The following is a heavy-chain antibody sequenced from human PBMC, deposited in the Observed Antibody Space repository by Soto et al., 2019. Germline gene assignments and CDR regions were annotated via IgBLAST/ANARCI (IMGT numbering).Heavy chain of an antibody. J-gene: IGHJ5*02. CDR1: GGSISSYY. CDR2: IYYSGST. V-gene: IGHV4-59*08. CDR3: ARLGPIAVTAPWFDP. D-gene: IGHD6-19*01. Sequence: SETLSLTCTVSGGSISSYYWSWIRQPPGKGLEWIGYIYYSGSTNYNPSLKSRVTISVDTSKNQFSLKLSSVTAADTAVYYCARLGPIAVTAPWFDPWGQGTLVTVSS.